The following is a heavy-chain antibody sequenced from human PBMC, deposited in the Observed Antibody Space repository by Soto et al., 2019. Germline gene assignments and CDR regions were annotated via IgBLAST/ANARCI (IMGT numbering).Heavy chain of an antibody. D-gene: IGHD2-8*02. J-gene: IGHJ4*02. V-gene: IGHV3-7*01. CDR2: INQDGSEK. CDR1: GFTFSGFW. Sequence: EVHLVESGGGLVQPGGSLRLSCEASGFTFSGFWMTWVRQAPGKGLEWVANINQDGSEKYYVDSVKGRFTISRDNAKNSLYLQMSSLRAADTAVYYCARDVYCTGAGCFSDWGQGTLVTVSS. CDR3: ARDVYCTGAGCFSD.